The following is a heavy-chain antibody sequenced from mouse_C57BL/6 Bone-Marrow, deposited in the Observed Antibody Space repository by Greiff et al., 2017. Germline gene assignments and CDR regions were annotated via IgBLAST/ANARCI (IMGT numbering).Heavy chain of an antibody. J-gene: IGHJ2*01. Sequence: QVQLQQPGAELVRPGSSVKLSCKASGYTFTSYWMDWVKQRPGQGLEWIGNIYPSDSETHYNQKFKDKATLTVYKSSSTAYMQLSSLTSEDSAVYYCARFSSYGYWGQGTTLTVSS. D-gene: IGHD1-1*01. CDR2: IYPSDSET. CDR3: ARFSSYGY. CDR1: GYTFTSYW. V-gene: IGHV1-61*01.